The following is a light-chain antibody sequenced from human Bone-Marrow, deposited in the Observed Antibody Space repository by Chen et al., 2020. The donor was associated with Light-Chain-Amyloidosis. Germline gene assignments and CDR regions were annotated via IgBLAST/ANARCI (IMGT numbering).Light chain of an antibody. CDR3: QVCDRCRDRPV. J-gene: IGLJ3*02. Sequence: SYVLTQPSSVSVAPGQTATIACGGNNIGSTSVHWYQQTQGQAPLLVVVADSDRPSGIPERLSGSNSGNTATLTISRVEAGDEADYYCQVCDRCRDRPVFGGGTKLTVL. CDR1: NIGSTS. V-gene: IGLV3-21*02. CDR2: ADS.